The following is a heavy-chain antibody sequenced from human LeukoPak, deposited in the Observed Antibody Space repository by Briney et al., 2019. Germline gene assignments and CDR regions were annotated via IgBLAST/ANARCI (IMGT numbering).Heavy chain of an antibody. Sequence: SVKVSCKASGGTFSSYAISWVRQAPGQGLEWMGGIIPTFGTANYAQKFQGRVTITADESTSTAYMELSSLRSEDTAVYYCARQGYCSSTSCYGGGYYYYGMDVWGKGTTVTVSS. CDR2: IIPTFGTA. V-gene: IGHV1-69*01. D-gene: IGHD2-2*01. CDR3: ARQGYCSSTSCYGGGYYYYGMDV. J-gene: IGHJ6*04. CDR1: GGTFSSYA.